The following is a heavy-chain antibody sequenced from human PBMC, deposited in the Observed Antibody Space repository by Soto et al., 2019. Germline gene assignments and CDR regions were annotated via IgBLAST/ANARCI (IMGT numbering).Heavy chain of an antibody. J-gene: IGHJ4*02. D-gene: IGHD6-19*01. Sequence: GGSLRLSCAVSGFSVRDYYMSWVRQAPGKGLEWVALIYSGGNTYYADSVKGRFTISKDTSKNTVSLQMNSLRGEDTALYFCARPPFYSDGWDDYWGQGTQVTVSS. CDR2: IYSGGNT. CDR1: GFSVRDYY. V-gene: IGHV3-53*01. CDR3: ARPPFYSDGWDDY.